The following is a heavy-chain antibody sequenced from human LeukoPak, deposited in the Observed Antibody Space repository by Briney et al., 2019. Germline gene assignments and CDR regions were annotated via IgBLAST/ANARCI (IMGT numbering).Heavy chain of an antibody. CDR1: GFTFSSYA. D-gene: IGHD5-12*01. V-gene: IGHV3-23*01. CDR2: ISGSGGST. J-gene: IGHJ4*02. Sequence: GGSLRLSCAASGFTFSSYAMSWVRQAPGKGLEWVSAISGSGGSTYYADSVKDRFTISRDNSKNTLYLQMNSLRAEDTAVYYCAKVGAGYDNLSYWGQGTLVTVSS. CDR3: AKVGAGYDNLSY.